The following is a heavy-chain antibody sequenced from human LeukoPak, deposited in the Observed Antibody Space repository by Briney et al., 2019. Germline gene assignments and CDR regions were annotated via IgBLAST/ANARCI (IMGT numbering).Heavy chain of an antibody. CDR1: GFTFSSYS. Sequence: PGGSLRLSCAASGFTFSSYSMNWVRQAPGKGLERVSSISSSSSYIYYADLVKGRFTISRDNAKNSLYLQMNSLRAEDTAVYYCANLAYYYGSGSPMPRWGQGTLVTVSS. D-gene: IGHD3-10*01. V-gene: IGHV3-21*01. CDR2: ISSSSSYI. J-gene: IGHJ4*02. CDR3: ANLAYYYGSGSPMPR.